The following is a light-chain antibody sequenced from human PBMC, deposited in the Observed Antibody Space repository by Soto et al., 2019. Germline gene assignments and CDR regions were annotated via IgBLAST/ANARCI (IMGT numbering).Light chain of an antibody. V-gene: IGKV4-1*01. CDR2: WAS. CDR3: HQYYSTPWT. Sequence: DIVMIQSPDSLAVSLGERATINCRSNQSVLYSSNNKNYLAWYQQKPGQPPKLLIYWASTRESGVPDRFRGSGSGTDFTLTISSLQAEDVAIYYCHQYYSTPWTFGQGTKVEIK. CDR1: QSVLYSSNNKNY. J-gene: IGKJ1*01.